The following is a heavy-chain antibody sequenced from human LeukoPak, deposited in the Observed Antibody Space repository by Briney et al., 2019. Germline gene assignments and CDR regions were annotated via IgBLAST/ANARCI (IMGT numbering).Heavy chain of an antibody. D-gene: IGHD5/OR15-5a*01. CDR1: GGSISSYY. V-gene: IGHV4-59*12. Sequence: SETLSLTCTVSGGSISSYYWSWIRQPPGKGLEWIGYIYYSGSTYYNPSLKSRVTISVDTSKNQFSLKLSSVTAADTAVYYCARAPSTGGVFFDYWGQGTLVTVSS. J-gene: IGHJ4*02. CDR2: IYYSGST. CDR3: ARAPSTGGVFFDY.